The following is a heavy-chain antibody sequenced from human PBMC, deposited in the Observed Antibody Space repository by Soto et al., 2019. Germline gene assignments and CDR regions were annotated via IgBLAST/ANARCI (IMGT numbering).Heavy chain of an antibody. Sequence: SETLSLTCAVSGGAISSSKWWSWVRQPPGKGLEWIGEIYQSGSTDYNPSLESRVRMSVDKSRNQFSLKLTSVSAADTAVYYCARASATIAAAAIFDYWGQGTLVTVSS. CDR3: ARASATIAAAAIFDY. D-gene: IGHD6-13*01. CDR1: GGAISSSKW. J-gene: IGHJ4*02. V-gene: IGHV4-4*02. CDR2: IYQSGST.